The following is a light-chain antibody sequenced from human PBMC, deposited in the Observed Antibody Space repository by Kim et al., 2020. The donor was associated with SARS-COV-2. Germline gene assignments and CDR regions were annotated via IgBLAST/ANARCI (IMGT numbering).Light chain of an antibody. CDR3: NSRDSSGNLVV. CDR1: SLRSYY. V-gene: IGLV3-19*01. CDR2: GKN. Sequence: SSELTQDPAVSVALGQTVRITCQGDSLRSYYASWYQQKPGQAPVLVIYGKNNRPSGIPDRFSGSSSGNTASLTITGAQAEDEADYYWNSRDSSGNLVVF. J-gene: IGLJ2*01.